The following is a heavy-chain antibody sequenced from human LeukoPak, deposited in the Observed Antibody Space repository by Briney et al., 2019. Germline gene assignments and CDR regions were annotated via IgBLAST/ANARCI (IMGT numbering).Heavy chain of an antibody. V-gene: IGHV3-64*01. Sequence: PGGSLRLSCAASGFTFSSFGMHRVRQAPGKGLEFVSSISNDGGSTYYGNSVKDRFTISRDNSKNTLFLQMDSLIPEDMAVYYCARTEQWLSTGGWYWFDPWGQGTLVTVSS. D-gene: IGHD6-19*01. CDR3: ARTEQWLSTGGWYWFDP. CDR1: GFTFSSFG. J-gene: IGHJ5*02. CDR2: ISNDGGST.